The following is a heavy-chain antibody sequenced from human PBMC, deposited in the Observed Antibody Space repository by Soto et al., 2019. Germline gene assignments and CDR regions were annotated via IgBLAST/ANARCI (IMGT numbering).Heavy chain of an antibody. CDR2: ISAYNGNT. CDR1: GYTFTSYG. V-gene: IGHV1-18*01. CDR3: ARDLDHSSGWSGHFDY. Sequence: ASVKVSCKASGYTFTSYGISWVRQAPGQGLEWMGWISAYNGNTNYAQKLQGRVTMTTDTSTSTAYMELRSLSSDDTAVYYCARDLDHSSGWSGHFDYWGQGTLVTVSS. J-gene: IGHJ4*02. D-gene: IGHD6-19*01.